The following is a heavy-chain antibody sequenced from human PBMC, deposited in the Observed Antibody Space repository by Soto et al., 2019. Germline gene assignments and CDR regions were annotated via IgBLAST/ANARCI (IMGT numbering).Heavy chain of an antibody. D-gene: IGHD3-10*01. CDR3: VRRYGLGSPNGFDP. CDR2: TYYSGKT. Sequence: LSLTCTVSGGSISSSDYYWGWIRQPPGKGLEWIGSTYYSGKTLYNPSLQSRVTISVDTSKNQFTLNLRSLTAADTAVYYCVRRYGLGSPNGFDPWGQGTLVTVSS. V-gene: IGHV4-39*01. J-gene: IGHJ5*02. CDR1: GGSISSSDYY.